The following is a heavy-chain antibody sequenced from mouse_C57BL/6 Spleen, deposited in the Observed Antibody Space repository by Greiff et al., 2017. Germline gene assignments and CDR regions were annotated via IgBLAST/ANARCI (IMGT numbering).Heavy chain of an antibody. J-gene: IGHJ2*01. V-gene: IGHV5-6*01. Sequence: DVQLVESGGDLVKPGGSLKLSCAASGFTFSSYGMSWVRQTPDKRLEWVATISSGGSYTYYPDSVKGRFTISRDNAKNTLYLQMSSLKSEDTAMYYCARLGITTVVATPDYWGQGTTLTVSS. CDR1: GFTFSSYG. CDR3: ARLGITTVVATPDY. CDR2: ISSGGSYT. D-gene: IGHD1-1*01.